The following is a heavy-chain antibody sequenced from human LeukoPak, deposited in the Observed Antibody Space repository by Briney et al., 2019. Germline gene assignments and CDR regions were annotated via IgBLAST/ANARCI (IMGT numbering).Heavy chain of an antibody. V-gene: IGHV3-23*01. CDR2: VSYSGSST. D-gene: IGHD3-10*01. CDR1: GFTYSDYA. CDR3: AKVPYSDYGSGRPPFMDV. J-gene: IGHJ6*02. Sequence: PGGSLRLSCGASGFTYSDYAVSWVRQAPGKGLDWVSTVSYSGSSTYYADSVKGRFTISRDNSKNTLYLQMDSLRVEDTAIYYCAKVPYSDYGSGRPPFMDVWGQGTTVAVSS.